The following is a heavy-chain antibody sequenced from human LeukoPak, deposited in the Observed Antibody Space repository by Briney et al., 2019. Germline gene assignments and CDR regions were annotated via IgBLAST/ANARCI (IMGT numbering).Heavy chain of an antibody. CDR1: GFTFSSYW. CDR3: ASLRPLRGVLN. Sequence: GGSLRLSCAASGFTFSSYWMHWVRQAPGKGLVWVSRINTDGSSTSYADSVKGRFTISRDNAKNTLYLQMNSLRAEDTAVYYCASLRPLRGVLNWGQGTLVTVSS. CDR2: INTDGSST. D-gene: IGHD3-10*01. V-gene: IGHV3-74*01. J-gene: IGHJ4*02.